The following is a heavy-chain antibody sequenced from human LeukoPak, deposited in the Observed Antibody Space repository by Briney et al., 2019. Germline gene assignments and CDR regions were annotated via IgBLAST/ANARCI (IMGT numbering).Heavy chain of an antibody. J-gene: IGHJ4*02. CDR1: GFTLNNDA. V-gene: IGHV3-23*01. CDR3: AKLVAAGDNFDY. CDR2: ISGSGGST. Sequence: GGSLRLSCAASGFTLNNDAMSWVRQAPGKGLEWVSAISGSGGSTYYADSVKGRFTISRDNSKNTLYLQMNSLRAEDTAVYYCAKLVAAGDNFDYWGQGTLVTVSS. D-gene: IGHD6-13*01.